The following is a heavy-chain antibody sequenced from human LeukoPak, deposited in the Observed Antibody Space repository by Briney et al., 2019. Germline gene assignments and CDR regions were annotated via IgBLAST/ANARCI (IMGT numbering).Heavy chain of an antibody. V-gene: IGHV4-59*01. CDR3: ARDWGVGGRPGYMDV. J-gene: IGHJ6*03. CDR2: IYYSGSA. Sequence: SETLSLTCTVSGGSISSYYWSWIRQPPGKGLEWIGYIYYSGSANYNPSLKSRVTILVDTSKNQVSLKLSSVTAADTAVYFCARDWGVGGRPGYMDVWGKGTTVTVSS. D-gene: IGHD6-6*01. CDR1: GGSISSYY.